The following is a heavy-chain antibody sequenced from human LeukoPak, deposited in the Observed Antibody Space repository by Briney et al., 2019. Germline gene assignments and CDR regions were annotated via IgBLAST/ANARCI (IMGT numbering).Heavy chain of an antibody. J-gene: IGHJ4*02. CDR2: IIGSRGST. Sequence: GGSLRLSCVVSGFTFSSYAMSWVRQAPGKGLEWVSAIIGSRGSTYYADSVKGRFTISRDNSKNTLYLQMNSLRAEDTAVYYCAKGSYYDSSGYPYYFDYWGQGTLVTVSS. V-gene: IGHV3-23*01. CDR1: GFTFSSYA. CDR3: AKGSYYDSSGYPYYFDY. D-gene: IGHD3-22*01.